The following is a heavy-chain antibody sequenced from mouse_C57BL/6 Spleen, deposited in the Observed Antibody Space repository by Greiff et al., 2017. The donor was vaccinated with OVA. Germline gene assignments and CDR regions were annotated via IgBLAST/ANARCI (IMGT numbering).Heavy chain of an antibody. Sequence: EVQLVESGEGLVKPGGSLKLSCAASGFTFSSYAMSWVRQTPEKRLEWVAYISSGGDYIYYADTVKGRFTIPRDNARNTLYLQMSSLKSEDTAMDYCTRAQLTGSYWYFDVWGSGTTVTVSS. V-gene: IGHV5-9-1*02. CDR1: GFTFSSYA. D-gene: IGHD4-1*01. CDR3: TRAQLTGSYWYFDV. CDR2: ISSGGDYI. J-gene: IGHJ1*01.